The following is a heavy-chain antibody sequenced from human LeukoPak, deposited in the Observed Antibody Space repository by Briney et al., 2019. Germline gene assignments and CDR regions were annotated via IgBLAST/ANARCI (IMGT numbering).Heavy chain of an antibody. CDR2: IYYSGST. V-gene: IGHV4-59*01. D-gene: IGHD3-22*01. CDR3: ARDGATTAEYYYDSSGYYDAFDI. CDR1: GGSISSYY. Sequence: SETLSLTCTVSGGSISSYYWSWIRQPPGKGLEWIGYIYYSGSTNYNPSLKSRVTISVDTSKNQFSLKLSSVTAADTAVYYCARDGATTAEYYYDSSGYYDAFDIWGQGTMVTVSS. J-gene: IGHJ3*02.